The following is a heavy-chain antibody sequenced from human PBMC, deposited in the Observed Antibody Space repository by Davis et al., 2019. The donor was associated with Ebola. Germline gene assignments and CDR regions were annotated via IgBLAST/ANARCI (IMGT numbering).Heavy chain of an antibody. D-gene: IGHD3-16*01. CDR3: ARGGVPARQFDY. J-gene: IGHJ4*02. CDR1: GYNFANYW. V-gene: IGHV5-51*01. Sequence: GESLKISCKGSGYNFANYWIAWVRQLPGKGVEWMEIIYPSDSDTRYSPSFQGQVTISADKSISTAYLRWGSLKASDTAMYYCARGGVPARQFDYWGQGTLLTVSS. CDR2: IYPSDSDT.